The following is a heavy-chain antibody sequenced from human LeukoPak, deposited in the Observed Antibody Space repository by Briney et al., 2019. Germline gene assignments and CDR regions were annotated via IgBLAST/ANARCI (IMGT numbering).Heavy chain of an antibody. CDR1: GGSISSGGYY. D-gene: IGHD3-22*01. CDR3: ARDFAPDTYYYDSSGYAFDI. CDR2: IYYSGST. Sequence: SQTLSLTCTVSGGSISSGGYYWSWIRQHPGKGLEWIGYIYYSGSTYYNPSLKSRVTISVDTSKNQFSLKLSSVTAADTAVYYCARDFAPDTYYYDSSGYAFDIWGQGTMVTVSS. V-gene: IGHV4-31*03. J-gene: IGHJ3*02.